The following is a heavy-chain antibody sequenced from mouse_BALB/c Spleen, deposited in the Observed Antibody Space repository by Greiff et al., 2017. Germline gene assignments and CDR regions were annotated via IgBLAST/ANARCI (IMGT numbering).Heavy chain of an antibody. Sequence: VKVVESGPGLVAPSQSLSITCTVSGFSLTSYGVHWVRQPPGKGLEWLGVIWAGGSTNYNSALMSRLSISKDNSKSQVFLKMNSLQTDDTAMYYCARESTVAAYFDYWGQGTTLTVSS. CDR1: GFSLTSYG. J-gene: IGHJ2*01. V-gene: IGHV2-9*02. CDR2: IWAGGST. CDR3: ARESTVAAYFDY. D-gene: IGHD1-1*01.